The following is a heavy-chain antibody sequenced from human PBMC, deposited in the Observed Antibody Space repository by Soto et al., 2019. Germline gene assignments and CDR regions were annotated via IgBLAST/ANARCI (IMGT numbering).Heavy chain of an antibody. CDR3: ARDNFPGRKYFDY. D-gene: IGHD3-3*01. CDR2: IGTAGDP. J-gene: IGHJ4*02. CDR1: GFTFSSYD. V-gene: IGHV3-13*05. Sequence: EVQLVESGGGLVQPGGSLRLSCAASGFTFSSYDMHWVRQATGEGLEWVSAIGTAGDPYYPGSVKGRFTISRENAKNSLYLQMNSLRAGDTAVYYCARDNFPGRKYFDYWGQGTLVTVSS.